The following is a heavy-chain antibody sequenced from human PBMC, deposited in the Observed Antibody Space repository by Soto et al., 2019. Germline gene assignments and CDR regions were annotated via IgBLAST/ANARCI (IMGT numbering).Heavy chain of an antibody. CDR2: IKSKSDGETT. V-gene: IGHV3-15*01. CDR1: GFTFSNAW. CDR3: TTGWYFDL. Sequence: EVQLVESGGGLLKPGGSLRLTCAGSGFTFSNAWMSWVRQAPGKGLEWGARIKSKSDGETTDYAAPVKGRFTILRDDSKNTVFLQMNSLKTEDTAVYHCTTGWYFDLWGRGTLVTVSS. J-gene: IGHJ2*01.